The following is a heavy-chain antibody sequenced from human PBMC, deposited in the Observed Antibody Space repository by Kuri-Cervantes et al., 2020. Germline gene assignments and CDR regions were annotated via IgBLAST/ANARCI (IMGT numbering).Heavy chain of an antibody. CDR1: GFTFSTYG. CDR3: AKDWGAQEYYYGSGSYTHLDY. J-gene: IGHJ4*02. D-gene: IGHD3-10*01. Sequence: GGSLRLSCAASGFTFSTYGMHWVRQAPGKGLEWVAVISYDGSNKYYADSVKGRFTISRGNSKNTLYLQMNSLRAEDTAVYYCAKDWGAQEYYYGSGSYTHLDYWGQGTLVTVSS. V-gene: IGHV3-30*18. CDR2: ISYDGSNK.